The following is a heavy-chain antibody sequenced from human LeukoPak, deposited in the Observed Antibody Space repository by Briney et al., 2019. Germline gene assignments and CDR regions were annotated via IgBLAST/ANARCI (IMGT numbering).Heavy chain of an antibody. CDR3: TTNLATIAYFDY. D-gene: IGHD5-24*01. J-gene: IGHJ4*02. Sequence: GGSLRLSCAPSGFIFSNAWMSWAPDAPGEGGEWGGHIESKTDGGTTNYAAPVKGRFTLSSDDSKNTLYLQMNSLKTEDTAVYYCTTNLATIAYFDYWGQGTLVTVSS. V-gene: IGHV3-15*04. CDR2: IESKTDGGTT. CDR1: GFIFSNAW.